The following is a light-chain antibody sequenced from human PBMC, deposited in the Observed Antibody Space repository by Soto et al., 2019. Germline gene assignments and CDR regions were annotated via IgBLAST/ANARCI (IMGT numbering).Light chain of an antibody. Sequence: QSVLTQPASVSGSPGQSITISCTGTNSDIGGYNMVSWYQQHPRKAPKLMIYEVTNRPSGISDRFSASKSGNTASLIISGLQAEDEGDYYCRSYTRAKTYVFGTATKLTVL. V-gene: IGLV2-14*01. CDR2: EVT. CDR1: NSDIGGYNM. J-gene: IGLJ1*01. CDR3: RSYTRAKTYV.